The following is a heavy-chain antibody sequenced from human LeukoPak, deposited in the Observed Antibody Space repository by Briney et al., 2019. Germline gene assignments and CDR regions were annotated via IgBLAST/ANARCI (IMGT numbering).Heavy chain of an antibody. CDR1: GGSVSSYY. V-gene: IGHV4-59*02. J-gene: IGHJ4*02. CDR2: IYYSGST. CDR3: ATLLRGSDNLDY. Sequence: SSETLSLTCTVSGGSVSSYYWSWIRQPPGKGLEWIGYIYYSGSTNYNPSLKSRVTISVDTSKNQFSLKLSSVTAADTAVYYCATLLRGSDNLDYWGQGTLVTVSS. D-gene: IGHD2-15*01.